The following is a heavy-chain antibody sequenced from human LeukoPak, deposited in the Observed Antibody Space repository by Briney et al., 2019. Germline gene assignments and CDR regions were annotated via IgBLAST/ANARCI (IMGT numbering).Heavy chain of an antibody. CDR1: GFTFRSYW. CDR2: IKQDGSET. D-gene: IGHD1-26*01. CDR3: ARDGELGSPADAFDI. Sequence: GGSLRLSCAASGFTFRSYWMTWVRQYPGKGLEWVANIKQDGSETYYADSVKGRLTISRDNAKRSLYLQMNSLRAEDTAVYYCARDGELGSPADAFDIWGQGTMVTVSS. V-gene: IGHV3-7*01. J-gene: IGHJ3*02.